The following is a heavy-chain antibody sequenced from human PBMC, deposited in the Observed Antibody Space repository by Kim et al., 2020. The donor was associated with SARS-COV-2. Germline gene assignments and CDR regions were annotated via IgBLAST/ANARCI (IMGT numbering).Heavy chain of an antibody. V-gene: IGHV3-23*01. CDR3: RKGGWGWYWDH. CDR2: IDGSDGTT. CDR1: GFTFTGYA. J-gene: IGHJ4*02. Sequence: GGSLRLSCTTSGFTFTGYAMSWVRQAPGKGLEWVSSIDGSDGTTYYVDSVKGRFTISRDNSKNTLYLQMNSLRADDTAEYYCRKGGWGWYWDHWGQGTRV. D-gene: IGHD2-21*01.